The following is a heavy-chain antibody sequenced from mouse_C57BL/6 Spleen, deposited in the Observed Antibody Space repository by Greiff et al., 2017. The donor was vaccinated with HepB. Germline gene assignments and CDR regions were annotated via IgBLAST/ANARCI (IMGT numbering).Heavy chain of an antibody. CDR2: IDPETGGT. V-gene: IGHV1-15*01. CDR3: TRRLGGAY. CDR1: GYTFTDYE. J-gene: IGHJ3*01. Sequence: VKLVESGAELVRPGASVTLSCKASGYTFTDYEMHWVKQTPVHGLEWIGAIDPETGGTAYNQKFKGKAILTADKSSSTAYMELRSLTSEDSAVYYCTRRLGGAYWGQGTLVTVSA. D-gene: IGHD4-1*01.